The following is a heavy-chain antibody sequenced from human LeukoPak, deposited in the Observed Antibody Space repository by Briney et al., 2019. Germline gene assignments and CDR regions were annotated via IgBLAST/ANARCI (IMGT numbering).Heavy chain of an antibody. Sequence: SETLSLTCAVSGGSISSSNWWSWVRQPPGKGLEWIGGIYHSGSTTYNPSLKSRVTISVDKSKNQFSLKLSSVTAADTAVYYCARDTRGGSHYYGMDVWGQGTTVTVSS. CDR3: ARDTRGGSHYYGMDV. CDR2: IYHSGST. V-gene: IGHV4-4*02. CDR1: GGSISSSNW. J-gene: IGHJ6*02. D-gene: IGHD2-15*01.